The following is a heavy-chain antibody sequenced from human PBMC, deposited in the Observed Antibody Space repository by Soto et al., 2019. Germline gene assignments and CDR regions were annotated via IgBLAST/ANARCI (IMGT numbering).Heavy chain of an antibody. D-gene: IGHD6-19*01. CDR3: ATETQVAVAGLYYFDY. Sequence: GASVKVSCKVSGYTLTELSMHWVRQAPGKGLEWMGGFDPEDGETIYAQKFQGRVTMTEDTSTDTAYMELSSLRSEDTAVYYCATETQVAVAGLYYFDYWGQGTLVTVSS. CDR1: GYTLTELS. J-gene: IGHJ4*02. V-gene: IGHV1-24*01. CDR2: FDPEDGET.